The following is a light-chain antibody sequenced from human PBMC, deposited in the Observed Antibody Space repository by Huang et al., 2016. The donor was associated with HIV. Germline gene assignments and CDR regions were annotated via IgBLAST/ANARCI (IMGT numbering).Light chain of an antibody. J-gene: IGKJ3*01. CDR3: MQPLQTPFT. CDR2: LAS. CDR1: QSLLHNGFNY. V-gene: IGKV2-28*01. Sequence: DIVVTLSPLSLPVTPVEPASIFCKSSQSLLHNGFNYLDWYLQESWQSPQLLMYLASDRASGVPDRCSGSGSGTDFILDISRVDVEDVGVYYCMQPLQTPFTFGPGTRVDV.